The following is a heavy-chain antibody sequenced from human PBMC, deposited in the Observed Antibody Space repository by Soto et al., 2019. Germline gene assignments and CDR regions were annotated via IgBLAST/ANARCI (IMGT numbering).Heavy chain of an antibody. CDR3: ARGALLWFGELLSPYFDY. J-gene: IGHJ4*02. CDR1: GYTFTSYA. CDR2: INAGNGNT. V-gene: IGHV1-3*01. D-gene: IGHD3-10*01. Sequence: QVQLVQSGAEVKKPGASVKVSCKASGYTFTSYAMHWVRQAPGQRLEWMGWINAGNGNTKYSQKFQGRVTITRDTSASTAYRELSSLRSEDTAVYYCARGALLWFGELLSPYFDYWGQGTLVTVSS.